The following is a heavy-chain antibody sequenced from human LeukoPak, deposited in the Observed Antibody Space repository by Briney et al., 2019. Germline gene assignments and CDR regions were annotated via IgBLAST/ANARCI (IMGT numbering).Heavy chain of an antibody. Sequence: GGSLRLSCAASGLTPADYGMSWVRQAPGKGLEWVSGIVWSGESTGYADSVKGRFTISRDNAANVLYLQMNGLRAEDTALYYCARDLSASWYSLGYWGRGTLVTVSS. CDR2: IVWSGEST. V-gene: IGHV3-20*04. J-gene: IGHJ4*02. D-gene: IGHD2-2*01. CDR3: ARDLSASWYSLGY. CDR1: GLTPADYG.